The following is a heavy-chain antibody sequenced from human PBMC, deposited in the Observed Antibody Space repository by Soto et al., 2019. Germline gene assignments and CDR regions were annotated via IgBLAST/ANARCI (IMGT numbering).Heavy chain of an antibody. V-gene: IGHV3-7*03. Sequence: PGGSLRLSCVGSGFTLSSYYMSWVRQVPGEGLEWVAHIKEDGSRKYYVDSVKGRFTISRDNAENTLYLQMNNLRAEDTAVYYCARDQWSQYDSAWSGYFDYWGQGTPVTVSS. CDR2: IKEDGSRK. CDR3: ARDQWSQYDSAWSGYFDY. CDR1: GFTLSSYY. J-gene: IGHJ4*02. D-gene: IGHD6-19*01.